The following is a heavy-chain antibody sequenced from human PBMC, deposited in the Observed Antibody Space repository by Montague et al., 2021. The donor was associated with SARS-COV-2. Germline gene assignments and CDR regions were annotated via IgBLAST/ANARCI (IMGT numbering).Heavy chain of an antibody. J-gene: IGHJ6*02. CDR2: IYYTGST. CDR1: GGSMINNY. CDR3: ARGGGRLQYSYYYGMDV. Sequence: ETLSLSCSVSGGSMINNYWSWIRQPPGKGLEWMGYIYYTGSTDYNPSLESRATLSIDTSKNEFSLKRTSVTAADTAVYYCARGGGRLQYSYYYGMDVWGQGTTVTVSS. D-gene: IGHD5-12*01. V-gene: IGHV4-59*01.